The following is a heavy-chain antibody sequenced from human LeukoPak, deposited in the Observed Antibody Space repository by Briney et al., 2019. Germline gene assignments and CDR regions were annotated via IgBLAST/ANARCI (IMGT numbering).Heavy chain of an antibody. V-gene: IGHV3-9*01. J-gene: IGHJ3*02. CDR2: ISWNSGSI. CDR1: GFTFDDYA. D-gene: IGHD1-26*01. CDR3: ARVPLKSALKIVGATGGAFDI. Sequence: PGRSLRLSCAASGFTFDDYAMHWVRQAPGKGLEWVSGISWNSGSIGYADSVKGRFSISRDSAKNTLYLQMNSLRAEDTAVYYCARVPLKSALKIVGATGGAFDIWGQGTMVTVSS.